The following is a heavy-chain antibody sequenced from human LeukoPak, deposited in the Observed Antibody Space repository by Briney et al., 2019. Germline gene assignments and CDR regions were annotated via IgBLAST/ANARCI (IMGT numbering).Heavy chain of an antibody. J-gene: IGHJ2*01. D-gene: IGHD3-22*01. V-gene: IGHV3-23*01. CDR1: GFTSIDYA. Sequence: GGSLRLSCVGSGFTSIDYAMACGRHTLGKGLECVSGITISGFATYYGDSVKGRFTISRDNSNSTLYLWMSSLRAENTAMYYCAKDDDSSVYHDWYFDLWGRGPLISVSS. CDR3: AKDDDSSVYHDWYFDL. CDR2: ITISGFAT.